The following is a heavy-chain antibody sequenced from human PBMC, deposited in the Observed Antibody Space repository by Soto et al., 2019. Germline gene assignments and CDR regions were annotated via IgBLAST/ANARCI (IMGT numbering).Heavy chain of an antibody. V-gene: IGHV3-64*01. D-gene: IGHD1-26*01. CDR2: ISSNGGTT. CDR1: GFTFSSYS. J-gene: IGHJ5*02. CDR3: GGYSGDGIWS. Sequence: EVQLVESGGGLVQPGGSLRLSCAASGFTFSSYSMHWVRQAPGKGLEYVSAISSNGGTTSYANSVKGRFTISRDNSKNMLYLQMGSLRAEDMAVYYCGGYSGDGIWSCGQGTLVTVSS.